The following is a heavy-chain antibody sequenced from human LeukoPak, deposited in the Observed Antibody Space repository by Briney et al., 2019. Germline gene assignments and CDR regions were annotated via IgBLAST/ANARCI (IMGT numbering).Heavy chain of an antibody. J-gene: IGHJ4*02. CDR1: GFTFTAFA. V-gene: IGHV3-30*02. D-gene: IGHD1-1*01. CDR3: ATAYGLEPHAYFDY. CDR2: LRYGGSNK. Sequence: GGPLKPSCAPSGFTFTAFAMTWVGRAQGKGLGGVAFLRYGGSNKYYADSVKGRFTISRDNSKNTLYLQMNSLRAEDTAVYYCATAYGLEPHAYFDYWGQGTLVTVSS.